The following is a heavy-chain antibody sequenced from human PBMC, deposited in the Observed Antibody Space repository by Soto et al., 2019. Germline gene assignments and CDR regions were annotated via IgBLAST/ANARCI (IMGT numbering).Heavy chain of an antibody. Sequence: QVQLQESGPGLVKPSQTLSLTCTVSGGSISSGDYYWSWIRQPPGKGLEWIGYIYYSGSTYYNPSLKRRVXISXDXYKNQFSLKLSSVTAADTAVYYCAKAGYSGYDYSDYWGQGTLVTVSS. J-gene: IGHJ4*02. CDR2: IYYSGST. D-gene: IGHD5-12*01. CDR1: GGSISSGDYY. V-gene: IGHV4-30-4*01. CDR3: AKAGYSGYDYSDY.